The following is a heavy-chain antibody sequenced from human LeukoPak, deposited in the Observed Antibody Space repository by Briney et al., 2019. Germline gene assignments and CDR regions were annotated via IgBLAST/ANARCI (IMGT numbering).Heavy chain of an antibody. D-gene: IGHD3-22*01. Sequence: GGSLRLSCAASGFTVDSNYLSWVRQAPGKGLEWVSTIYTGGNTYYAASVKGRFTISRDFSKNTVFLHMNSLRAEDTAMYYCARGDDSGYYDYFDHWGQGALVTVSS. CDR1: GFTVDSNY. J-gene: IGHJ4*02. V-gene: IGHV3-53*01. CDR2: IYTGGNT. CDR3: ARGDDSGYYDYFDH.